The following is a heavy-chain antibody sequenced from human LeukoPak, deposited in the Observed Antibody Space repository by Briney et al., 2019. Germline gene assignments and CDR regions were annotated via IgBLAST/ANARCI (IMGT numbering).Heavy chain of an antibody. D-gene: IGHD2-15*01. J-gene: IGHJ6*02. CDR3: ARHGVVAAMAPYGMDV. CDR1: GGSISSYY. Sequence: SETLSLTCTVSGGSISSYYWSWIRQPPGKGLEWIGYIYYSGSTNYNPSLKSRVTISVDTSKNQFSLKLSSVTAADTAVYYCARHGVVAAMAPYGMDVWGQGTTVTVSS. CDR2: IYYSGST. V-gene: IGHV4-59*08.